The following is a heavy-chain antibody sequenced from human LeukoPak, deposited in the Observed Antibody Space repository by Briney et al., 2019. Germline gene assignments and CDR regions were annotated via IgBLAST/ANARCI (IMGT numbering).Heavy chain of an antibody. CDR2: IYPGDSDT. CDR1: GSSFTSYW. CDR3: ARIPWSSSSLEAAQYYFDY. D-gene: IGHD6-6*01. J-gene: IGHJ4*02. V-gene: IGHV5-51*01. Sequence: GECLKISCQGSGSSFTSYWIGWVRPMHGKGLEWIGIIYPGDSDTRYSPSFQGQASISADKSITTAYLQWSSLKASDTAMYYCARIPWSSSSLEAAQYYFDYWGQGTLVTVSS.